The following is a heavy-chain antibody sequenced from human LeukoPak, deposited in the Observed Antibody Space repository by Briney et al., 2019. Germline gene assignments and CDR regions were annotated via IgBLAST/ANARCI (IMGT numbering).Heavy chain of an antibody. Sequence: SETLSLTCSVSGGSISGAYWSWIRQAPGKGLEWIGYIYYSGGTNYNPSLKSRVTISVDTSKNQFSLKLSSVTAADTAVYYCARDTLWGRGTLVTVSS. V-gene: IGHV4-59*01. CDR1: GGSISGAY. CDR3: ARDTL. J-gene: IGHJ2*01. CDR2: IYYSGGT.